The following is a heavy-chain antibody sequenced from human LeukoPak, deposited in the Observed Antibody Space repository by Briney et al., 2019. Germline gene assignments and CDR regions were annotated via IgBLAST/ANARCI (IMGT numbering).Heavy chain of an antibody. Sequence: GGPLRLSCAASGFTFSSYAMSWVRKAPGKGLEWVSAISGSGGSTYYADSVKGRFTISRDNFKNTLYLQMNSLRAEDTALYYCAKAAGAYYYYYMDVWGKGTTVTVSS. CDR2: ISGSGGST. V-gene: IGHV3-23*01. CDR3: AKAAGAYYYYYMDV. J-gene: IGHJ6*03. CDR1: GFTFSSYA.